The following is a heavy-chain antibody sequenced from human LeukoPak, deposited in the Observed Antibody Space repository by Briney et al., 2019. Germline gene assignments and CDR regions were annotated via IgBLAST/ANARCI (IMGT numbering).Heavy chain of an antibody. CDR3: ARDRSSGWYRGGSRVNWFDP. Sequence: GASVKVSCKASGYTFTGYYMHWVRQAPGQGLEWMGWINPNSGGTNYAQKFQGRVTMTRDTSISTAYMELSRLRSDDTAVYYCARDRSSGWYRGGSRVNWFDPWGQGTLVTVSS. D-gene: IGHD6-19*01. J-gene: IGHJ5*02. V-gene: IGHV1-2*02. CDR2: INPNSGGT. CDR1: GYTFTGYY.